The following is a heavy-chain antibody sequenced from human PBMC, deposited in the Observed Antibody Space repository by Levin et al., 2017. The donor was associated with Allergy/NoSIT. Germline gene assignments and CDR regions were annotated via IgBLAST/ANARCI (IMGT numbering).Heavy chain of an antibody. D-gene: IGHD3-9*01. CDR2: IYTSGST. V-gene: IGHV4-61*02. CDR3: ARAPAYYDILTGYYSNSLVDY. Sequence: PSETLSLTCTVSGGSISSGSYYWSWIRQPAGKGLEWIGRIYTSGSTNYNPSLKSRVTISVDTSKNQFSLKLSSVTAADTAVYYCARAPAYYDILTGYYSNSLVDYWGQGTLVTVSS. CDR1: GGSISSGSYY. J-gene: IGHJ4*02.